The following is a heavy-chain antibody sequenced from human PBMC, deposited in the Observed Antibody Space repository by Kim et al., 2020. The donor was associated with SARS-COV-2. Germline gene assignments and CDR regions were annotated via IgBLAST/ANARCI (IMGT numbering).Heavy chain of an antibody. V-gene: IGHV4-4*02. CDR2: ST. J-gene: IGHJ4*02. CDR3: AREGESSAIY. D-gene: IGHD6-25*01. Sequence: STNYNPSLKSRVTISVDKSKNQFSLKLSSVTAADTAVYYCAREGESSAIYWGQGTLVTVSS.